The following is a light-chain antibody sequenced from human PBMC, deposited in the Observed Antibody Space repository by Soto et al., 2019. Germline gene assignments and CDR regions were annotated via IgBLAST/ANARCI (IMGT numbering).Light chain of an antibody. V-gene: IGLV1-51*01. CDR3: GTWDSSLSGGV. CDR1: NSNIGTKN. CDR2: DNI. Sequence: QSVSTQPPSVSAAPGQTVTISCSGSNSNIGTKNVCWYQQLPGTAPKLLIYDNIKRPSGIPDRFSASKSGTSATLAITGLQTGDEADYYCGTWDSSLSGGVFGGGTKLTVL. J-gene: IGLJ2*01.